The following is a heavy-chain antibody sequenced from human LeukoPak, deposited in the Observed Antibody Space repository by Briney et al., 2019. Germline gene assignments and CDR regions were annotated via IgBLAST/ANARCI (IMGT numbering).Heavy chain of an antibody. Sequence: GASVKVSFKASGYTFTGYYMHWVRQAPGQGLEWMGWINPNSGGTNYAQKFQGRVTMTRDTSISTAYMELSRLRSDDTAVYYCAREEQQLPFNWFDPWGQGTLVTVSS. D-gene: IGHD6-13*01. J-gene: IGHJ5*02. CDR1: GYTFTGYY. V-gene: IGHV1-2*02. CDR3: AREEQQLPFNWFDP. CDR2: INPNSGGT.